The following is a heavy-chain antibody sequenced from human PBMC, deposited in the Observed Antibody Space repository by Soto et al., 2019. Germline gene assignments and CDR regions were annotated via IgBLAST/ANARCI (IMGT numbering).Heavy chain of an antibody. CDR1: GGSISSYY. CDR2: IYYSGST. V-gene: IGHV4-59*01. D-gene: IGHD2-2*01. J-gene: IGHJ6*02. Sequence: SETLSLTCTVSGGSISSYYWSWIRQPPGKGLEWIGYIYYSGSTNYNPSLKSRVTISVDTSKNQFSLKLSSVTAADTAVYYCARVPGYCSSTSCSDYYYGVDVWGQGTTVTVSS. CDR3: ARVPGYCSSTSCSDYYYGVDV.